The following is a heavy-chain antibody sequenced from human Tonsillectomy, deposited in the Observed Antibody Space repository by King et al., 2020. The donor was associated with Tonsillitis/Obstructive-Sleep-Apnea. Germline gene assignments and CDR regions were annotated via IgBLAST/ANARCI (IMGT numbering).Heavy chain of an antibody. CDR2: ISNSGTTI. Sequence: VQLVESGGGLVQPGGSLRLSCTASGFTFSTYEMNWVRQAPGKGLEWVSYISNSGTTIYYADSVKGRFTISRDNAENSLSLQMNNLRAEDTAVYYCHGPYYPNDHWGQGTLVTVSS. V-gene: IGHV3-48*03. D-gene: IGHD2-21*01. J-gene: IGHJ4*02. CDR1: GFTFSTYE. CDR3: HGPYYPNDH.